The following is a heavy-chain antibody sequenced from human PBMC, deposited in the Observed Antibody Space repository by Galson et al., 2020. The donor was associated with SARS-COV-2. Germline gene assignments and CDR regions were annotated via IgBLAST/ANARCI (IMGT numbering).Heavy chain of an antibody. V-gene: IGHV5-51*01. CDR2: IYPGDSDT. CDR1: GYKFTTYW. J-gene: IGHJ6*02. Sequence: KIGESLKISCKGSGYKFTTYWIGWVRQLPGRGLEWMGIIYPGDSDTKYSPSFQGQVTISADKSISTAYLQWRSLKASDTSTYYCAIHSGSGSCERNCYYYCGLDVWGQGTTVTGAS. CDR3: AIHSGSGSCERNCYYYCGLDV. D-gene: IGHD3-10*01.